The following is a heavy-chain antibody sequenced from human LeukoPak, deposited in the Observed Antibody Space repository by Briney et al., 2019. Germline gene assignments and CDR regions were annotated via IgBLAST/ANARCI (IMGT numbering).Heavy chain of an antibody. CDR3: ARDDRSSYFDY. CDR1: GFTFSSHW. Sequence: GGSLRLSCAASGFTFSSHWMHWVRQAPGKGLVWVSRINSDGSSTSYADSVKGRFTFSRDNAKNTLYLQINSLRAEDTAVYYCARDDRSSYFDYWGQGALVTVSS. CDR2: INSDGSST. V-gene: IGHV3-74*01. J-gene: IGHJ4*02. D-gene: IGHD2-2*01.